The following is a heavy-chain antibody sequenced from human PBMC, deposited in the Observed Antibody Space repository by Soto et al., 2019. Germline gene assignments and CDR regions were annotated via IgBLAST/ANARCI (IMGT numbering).Heavy chain of an antibody. D-gene: IGHD6-19*01. CDR1: GVSVSRNY. Sequence: EVPLVESGGGLVQPGGSLRLSCAASGVSVSRNYMSWVRQVPGKGLEWVSVIYSSGSTYYTDSVKGRFTISRDNSKNTLYLQMSNLRAEDTAVYYCARDAKQWHLGYWGQGTLVIVSS. CDR2: IYSSGST. CDR3: ARDAKQWHLGY. J-gene: IGHJ4*02. V-gene: IGHV3-66*01.